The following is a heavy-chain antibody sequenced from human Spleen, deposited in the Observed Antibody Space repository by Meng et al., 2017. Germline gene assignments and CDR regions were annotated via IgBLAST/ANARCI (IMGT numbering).Heavy chain of an antibody. D-gene: IGHD4-11*01. CDR2: INHSGST. V-gene: IGHV4-34*01. J-gene: IGHJ4*02. CDR1: GGSFSDYY. CDR3: ARGPTTMAHDFDY. Sequence: QVQLPESGAGLLKPSETLALPCVVSGGSFSDYYWSWIRQPPGKGLEWIGEINHSGSTNYNPSLESRATISVDTSQNNLSLKLSSVTAADSAVYYCARGPTTMAHDFDYWGQGTLVTVSS.